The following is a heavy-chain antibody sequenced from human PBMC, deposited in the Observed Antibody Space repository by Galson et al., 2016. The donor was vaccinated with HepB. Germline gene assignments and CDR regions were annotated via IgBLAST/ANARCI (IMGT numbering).Heavy chain of an antibody. J-gene: IGHJ3*02. CDR1: GIDFSSYA. D-gene: IGHD2-8*01. V-gene: IGHV3-23*01. CDR3: AKAPTNRRNDAFDI. CDR2: ISGNGGST. Sequence: SLRLSCAATGIDFSSYAMNWVRQAPGRGLQWVSGISGNGGSTYYADSVKGRFTISRENSKNTAYLHLQMNSLRADDTAVYYCAKAPTNRRNDAFDIWGQGTRVTVSS.